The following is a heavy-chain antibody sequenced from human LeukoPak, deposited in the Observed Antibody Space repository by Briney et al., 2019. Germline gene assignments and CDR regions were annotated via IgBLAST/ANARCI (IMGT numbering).Heavy chain of an antibody. V-gene: IGHV3-66*01. J-gene: IGHJ3*02. D-gene: IGHD2-15*01. Sequence: GGSLRLSCATSGVSFTVDPMNCVRQAPGKGLEWVSLIYIGGSTYYADSVKGRFPNSRDISKNTLFLQLNSLRAEDTAVYYCARGGVVVAAIDAFDIWGQGTLVTVSS. CDR2: IYIGGST. CDR1: GVSFTVDP. CDR3: ARGGVVVAAIDAFDI.